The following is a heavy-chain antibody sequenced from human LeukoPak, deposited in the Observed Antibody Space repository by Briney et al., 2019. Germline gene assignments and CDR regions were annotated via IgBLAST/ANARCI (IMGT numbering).Heavy chain of an antibody. J-gene: IGHJ4*02. CDR3: AKDTSYGSGTYYHFDY. D-gene: IGHD3-10*01. V-gene: IGHV3-23*01. CDR2: ISGSGGST. Sequence: GGSLRLSCAASGFTFSSYAMTWVRQAPGKGPECVSDISGSGGSTYYADSVKGRFTISRDNSKNTLYLQMNSLRAEDTAIYYCAKDTSYGSGTYYHFDYWGQGTPVTVSS. CDR1: GFTFSSYA.